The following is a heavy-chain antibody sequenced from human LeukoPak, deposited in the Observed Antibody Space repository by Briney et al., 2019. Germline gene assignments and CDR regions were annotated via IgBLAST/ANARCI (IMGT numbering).Heavy chain of an antibody. CDR1: GFRSDTYW. CDR2: IYPSDSGT. CDR3: ARLYTSSSPFDY. J-gene: IGHJ4*02. V-gene: IGHV5-51*01. D-gene: IGHD6-6*01. Sequence: GESLKISCKGSGFRSDTYWIGWVRQMPGKGLEWMGIIYPSDSGTRYSPSFQGQVTISADKSISTAYLQWSSLKDSDTAMYYCARLYTSSSPFDYWGQGTLVTVSS.